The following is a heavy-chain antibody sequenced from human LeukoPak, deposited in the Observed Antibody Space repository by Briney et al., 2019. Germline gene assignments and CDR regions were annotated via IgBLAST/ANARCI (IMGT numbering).Heavy chain of an antibody. CDR2: IDHSGRT. Sequence: PSETLSLTCAVYGGSFNGYYWSWIRQSPGKGLEWIGEIDHSGRTNSNPSLKSRVTISVDTSKSQFSLKLSSVTAADTAVYYCARHPQYWGQGTLVTVSS. CDR1: GGSFNGYY. CDR3: ARHPQY. V-gene: IGHV4-34*01. J-gene: IGHJ4*02.